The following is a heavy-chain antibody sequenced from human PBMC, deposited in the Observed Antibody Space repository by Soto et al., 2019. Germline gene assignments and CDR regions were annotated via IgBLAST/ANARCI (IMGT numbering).Heavy chain of an antibody. CDR2: ISYDGSNQ. CDR3: AKDQASGQGSFDS. CDR1: GFTVNIYG. J-gene: IGHJ4*02. Sequence: VQLVESGGGLVKPGGSLRLSCAASGFTVNIYGMHWVRQAPDKGLEWVALISYDGSNQYYADSVKGRFTISRDNSKNTLFLQMNSLRADDTAVYYCAKDQASGQGSFDSWGQGTLVTVSS. V-gene: IGHV3-30*18.